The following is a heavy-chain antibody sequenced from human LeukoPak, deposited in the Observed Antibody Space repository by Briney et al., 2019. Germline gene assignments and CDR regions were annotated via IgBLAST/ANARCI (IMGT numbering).Heavy chain of an antibody. CDR3: AKRGSYYNPIDY. Sequence: GGSLRLSCAASGFTFSTYPMTWVRQAPGKGLEWVSCISVSGGTSYYADSVKGRFTISRDNSKNTVYLQMNRLRAEDTALYYCAKRGSYYNPIDYWGQGTLVAVSS. V-gene: IGHV3-23*01. J-gene: IGHJ4*02. D-gene: IGHD1-26*01. CDR2: ISVSGGTS. CDR1: GFTFSTYP.